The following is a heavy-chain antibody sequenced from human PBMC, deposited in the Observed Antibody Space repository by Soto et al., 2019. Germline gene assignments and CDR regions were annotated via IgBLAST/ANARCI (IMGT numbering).Heavy chain of an antibody. CDR2: ISAYNGNT. D-gene: IGHD1-26*01. CDR1: GYTFTSYG. J-gene: IGHJ2*01. V-gene: IGHV1-18*01. CDR3: ARQENLLIVGAKSRYWYFDL. Sequence: QVQLVQSGAEVKKPGASVKVSCKASGYTFTSYGISWVRQAPGQGLEWMGWISAYNGNTNYAQKLQGRVTMTTDTSTSTAYMELRSLRSDDTAVYSCARQENLLIVGAKSRYWYFDLWGRGTLVTVSS.